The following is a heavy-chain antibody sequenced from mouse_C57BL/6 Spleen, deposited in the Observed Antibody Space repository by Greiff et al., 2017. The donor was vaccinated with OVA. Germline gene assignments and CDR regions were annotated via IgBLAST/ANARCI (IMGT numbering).Heavy chain of an antibody. D-gene: IGHD2-4*01. J-gene: IGHJ4*01. CDR2: ISSGSSTI. CDR1: GFTFSDYG. V-gene: IGHV5-17*01. CDR3: AREGAHYDEDAMDY. Sequence: DVHLVESGGGLVKPGGSLKLSCAASGFTFSDYGMHWVRQAPEKGLAWVAYISSGSSTIYYADTVKGRFTISRDNAKNTLFLQMTSLRSEDTAMYYCAREGAHYDEDAMDYWGQGTSVTVSS.